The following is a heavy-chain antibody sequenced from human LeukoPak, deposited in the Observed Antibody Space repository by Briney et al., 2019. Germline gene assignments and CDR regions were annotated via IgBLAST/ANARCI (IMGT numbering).Heavy chain of an antibody. CDR3: ATSQSAYYYDSSGYHDY. J-gene: IGHJ4*02. D-gene: IGHD3-22*01. CDR1: GFTFSSYS. Sequence: PGGSLRLSCAASGFTFSSYSMNWVRQAPGKGLEWVSSISSSSSYIYYADSVKGRFTISRDNAKNSLYLQMNSLRAEDTAVYYCATSQSAYYYDSSGYHDYWGQGTLVTVSS. V-gene: IGHV3-21*01. CDR2: ISSSSSYI.